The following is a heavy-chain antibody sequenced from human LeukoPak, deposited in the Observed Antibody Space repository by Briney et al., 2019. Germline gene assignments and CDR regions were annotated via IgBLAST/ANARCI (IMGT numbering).Heavy chain of an antibody. V-gene: IGHV3-23*01. Sequence: GRSLRLSCAASGFAFSRLAMGWVRQAPGKGLEWVSVISDSGSLTYYADSVKGRFTISRDNSKHTLFLQMNSLRAEDTAVYYCAKDARRTSGWYFFDYWGQGTLVTVSS. CDR1: GFAFSRLA. J-gene: IGHJ4*02. D-gene: IGHD6-19*01. CDR2: ISDSGSLT. CDR3: AKDARRTSGWYFFDY.